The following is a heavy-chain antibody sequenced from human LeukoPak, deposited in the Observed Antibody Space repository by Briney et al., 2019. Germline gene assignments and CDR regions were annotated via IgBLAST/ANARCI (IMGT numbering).Heavy chain of an antibody. D-gene: IGHD5-18*01. J-gene: IGHJ6*02. CDR1: GYTLTELS. CDR2: FDPEDGET. V-gene: IGHV1-24*01. CDR3: ARHDSYGSYYYYGMDV. Sequence: ASVKVSCKVSGYTLTELSMHWVRQAPGKGLEWMGGFDPEDGETIYAQKFQGRVTMTEDTSTDTAYMELSSLRSEDTAVYYCARHDSYGSYYYYGMDVWGQGTTVTVSS.